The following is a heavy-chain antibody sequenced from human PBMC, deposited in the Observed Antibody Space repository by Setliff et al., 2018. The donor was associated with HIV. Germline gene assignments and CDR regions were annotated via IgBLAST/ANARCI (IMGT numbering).Heavy chain of an antibody. Sequence: SETLALTCTDSGGSISSDYWGWIRQPPGKGLEWIGHTYYYGGVKYNPSLKDRVTISVDTSKSQFSLKLRSLTAADTAVYYCARGNYYESGTYYKDGDYYYYYYMDVWGKGTTVTVSS. J-gene: IGHJ6*03. D-gene: IGHD3-10*01. CDR2: TYYYGGV. V-gene: IGHV4-59*08. CDR3: ARGNYYESGTYYKDGDYYYYYYMDV. CDR1: GGSISSDY.